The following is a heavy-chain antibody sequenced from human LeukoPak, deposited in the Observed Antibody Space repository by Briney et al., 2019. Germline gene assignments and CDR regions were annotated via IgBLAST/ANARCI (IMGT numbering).Heavy chain of an antibody. CDR2: IRYDGSIK. Sequence: GGSLRLSCAASGFTFSNYGIHWVRQAPGKGLEWVAFIRYDGSIKYYADSVKGRFTISRDNSKNTLYLQMNSLRAEDSAVYYCAKDSVKVTTVRRVPHYMDVWGKGTTVTISS. V-gene: IGHV3-30*02. CDR1: GFTFSNYG. J-gene: IGHJ6*03. CDR3: AKDSVKVTTVRRVPHYMDV. D-gene: IGHD4-17*01.